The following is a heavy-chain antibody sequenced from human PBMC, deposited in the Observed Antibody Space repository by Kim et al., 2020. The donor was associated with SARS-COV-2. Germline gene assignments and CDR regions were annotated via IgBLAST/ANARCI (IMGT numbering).Heavy chain of an antibody. CDR3: VRRGGFDY. Sequence: DSTNYEDSVKGRFTISRDNSKNTLYLQMSSLRAEEAAVYYCVRRGGFDYWDQGTLVTVSS. J-gene: IGHJ4*02. V-gene: IGHV3-23*01. D-gene: IGHD3-10*01. CDR2: DST.